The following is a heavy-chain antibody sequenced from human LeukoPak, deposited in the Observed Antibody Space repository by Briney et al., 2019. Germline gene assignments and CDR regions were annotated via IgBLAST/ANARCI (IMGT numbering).Heavy chain of an antibody. CDR2: IFPNSGGT. CDR3: VGDRSELPFDS. D-gene: IGHD3-3*01. J-gene: IGHJ4*02. V-gene: IGHV1-2*02. CDR1: GYTFTDYF. Sequence: EAPVKVSCKASGYTFTDYFIHWVRQAPGQGLEWMGWIFPNSGGTNYAQNFQGRVTMTRDTSISTAYMELSRLRSDDTALYYCVGDRSELPFDSWGQGTLVTVSS.